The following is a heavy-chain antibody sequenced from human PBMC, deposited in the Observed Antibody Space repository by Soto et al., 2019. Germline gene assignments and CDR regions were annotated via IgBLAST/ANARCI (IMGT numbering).Heavy chain of an antibody. D-gene: IGHD6-6*01. CDR2: IYYSGST. CDR3: ATRIAARLMYYYGMDV. Sequence: SETLSLTCTVSGGSISSISYYLGWIRQPPGKGLEWIGSIYYSGSTYYNPSLKSRVTISVDTSKNQFSLKLSSVTAADTAVYYCATRIAARLMYYYGMDVWGQGTTVTVSS. CDR1: GGSISSISYY. V-gene: IGHV4-39*01. J-gene: IGHJ6*02.